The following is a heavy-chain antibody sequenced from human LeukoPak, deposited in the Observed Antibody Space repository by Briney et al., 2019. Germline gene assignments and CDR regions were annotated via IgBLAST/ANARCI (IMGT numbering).Heavy chain of an antibody. Sequence: GGSLRLSCAASGFTFSSYAMSWVRQAPGKGLEWVSGISGSDGSTYYADSVKGQFTISRDNSKNTVYLQMNSLRAEDTAVYYCAKDPADPITMIVLEYWGQGTLVTVSS. J-gene: IGHJ4*02. CDR2: ISGSDGST. V-gene: IGHV3-23*01. CDR3: AKDPADPITMIVLEY. D-gene: IGHD3-22*01. CDR1: GFTFSSYA.